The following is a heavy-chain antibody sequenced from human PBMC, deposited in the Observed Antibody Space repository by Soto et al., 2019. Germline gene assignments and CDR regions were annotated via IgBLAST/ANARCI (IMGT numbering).Heavy chain of an antibody. CDR1: GGSLSGHY. CDR2: ISHSGST. Sequence: SETLSFTCAVYGGSLSGHYWSWIRQPPGKGLEWIGEISHSGSTNYNPSLKSRVTISVDMSKNQFSLKVSSVTAADTAVYYCARGDRLNVLFRKYWFDPWGQGTLVTVSS. CDR3: ARGDRLNVLFRKYWFDP. V-gene: IGHV4-34*01. J-gene: IGHJ5*02. D-gene: IGHD2-15*01.